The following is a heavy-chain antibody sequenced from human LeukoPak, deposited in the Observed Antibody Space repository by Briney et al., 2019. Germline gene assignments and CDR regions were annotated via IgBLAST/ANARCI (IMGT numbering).Heavy chain of an antibody. D-gene: IGHD4-17*01. CDR3: ARDRMTTVTNDAFDI. Sequence: PGGSLRLSCEVSGFNLSDYYMSWIRQAPGKGLEWVSYIGSSGTTIYYADSVKGRFTISRDNAKNSLFLQMNSLRAEDTAVYYCARDRMTTVTNDAFDIWGQGTMVTVSS. J-gene: IGHJ3*02. V-gene: IGHV3-11*04. CDR1: GFNLSDYY. CDR2: IGSSGTTI.